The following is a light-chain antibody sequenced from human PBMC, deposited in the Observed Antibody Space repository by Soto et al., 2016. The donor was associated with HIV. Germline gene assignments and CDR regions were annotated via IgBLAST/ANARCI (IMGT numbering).Light chain of an antibody. Sequence: DIQMTQSPSSVSASVGDRVTITCRTNQSIGSWLAWYQQKAGKASLQSGVPSRFSGSGSGTEFTLTISSLQPEDLATYYCQQANSFPMFTFG. CDR1: QSIGSW. J-gene: IGKJ3*01. V-gene: IGKV1-12*01. CDR3: QQANSFPMFT.